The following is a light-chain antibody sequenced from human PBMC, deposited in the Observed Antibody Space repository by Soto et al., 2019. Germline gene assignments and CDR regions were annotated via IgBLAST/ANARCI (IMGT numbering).Light chain of an antibody. CDR2: GAS. CDR3: QQYGSSPRT. J-gene: IGKJ1*01. Sequence: IVLTQSPGILSLSPWERATLSCRASQSISSTYLAWYQQKPGQAPRLLIYGASSRATGIPDRFSGSGSGTEFTLTISRLEPEDFAVFYCQQYGSSPRTFGQGTKVDIK. CDR1: QSISSTY. V-gene: IGKV3-20*01.